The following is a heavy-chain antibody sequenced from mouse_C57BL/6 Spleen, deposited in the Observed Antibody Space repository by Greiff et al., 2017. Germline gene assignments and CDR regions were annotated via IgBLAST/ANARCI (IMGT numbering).Heavy chain of an antibody. CDR1: GFTFSDYG. V-gene: IGHV5-17*01. J-gene: IGHJ4*01. CDR2: ISSGSSTI. Sequence: EVQLVESGGGLVKPGGSLKLSCAASGFTFSDYGMHWVRQAPEKGLEWVAYISSGSSTIYYADTVKGRFTISRDNAKNTLFLQMTSLRSEDTAMYYCARLRRPYYYAMDYWGQGTSVTVSS. CDR3: ARLRRPYYYAMDY. D-gene: IGHD2-4*01.